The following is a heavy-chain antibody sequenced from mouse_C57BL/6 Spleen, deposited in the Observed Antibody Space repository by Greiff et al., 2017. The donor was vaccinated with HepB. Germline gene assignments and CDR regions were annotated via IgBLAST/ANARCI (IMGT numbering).Heavy chain of an antibody. Sequence: DVHLVESGGGLVKPGGSLKLSCAASGFTFSDYGMHWVRQAPEKGLEWVAYISSGSSTIYYADTVKGRFTISRDNAKNTLFLQMTSLRSEDTAMYYCAAQLGAYWGQGTLVTVSA. D-gene: IGHD3-3*01. V-gene: IGHV5-17*01. CDR3: AAQLGAY. CDR2: ISSGSSTI. CDR1: GFTFSDYG. J-gene: IGHJ3*01.